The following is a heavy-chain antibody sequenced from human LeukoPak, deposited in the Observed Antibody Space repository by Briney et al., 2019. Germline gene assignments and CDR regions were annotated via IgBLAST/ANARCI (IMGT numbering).Heavy chain of an antibody. Sequence: PGESLTLSCTSSTFTFKRYEMNWVRQAPGRGLEWISYISSSSNTIYYADSVKGRFTVFRDNAENSLYLQMNSLRAEDTAIYYCASPRPSGSFDWFPEYFNYYMDVWGKGTTVSVSS. CDR1: TFTFKRYE. V-gene: IGHV3-48*03. J-gene: IGHJ6*03. CDR2: ISSSSNTI. D-gene: IGHD3-9*01. CDR3: ASPRPSGSFDWFPEYFNYYMDV.